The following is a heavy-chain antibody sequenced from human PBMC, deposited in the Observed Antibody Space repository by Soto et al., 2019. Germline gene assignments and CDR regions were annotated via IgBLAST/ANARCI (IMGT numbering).Heavy chain of an antibody. CDR3: AKSSRYCSGGGCFCYFDY. CDR1: GFSIRSSA. Sequence: EVQLLESGGGLVQPGGSLRLSCAASGFSIRSSAWSWVGQAPGKGLDWVATIGGNGVTTFYADSAKGRFTISRDISRNTVFLQMSSLRAEDTALYYCAKSSRYCSGGGCFCYFDYWGQGTLVTVSS. CDR2: IGGNGVTT. V-gene: IGHV3-23*01. J-gene: IGHJ4*02. D-gene: IGHD2-15*01.